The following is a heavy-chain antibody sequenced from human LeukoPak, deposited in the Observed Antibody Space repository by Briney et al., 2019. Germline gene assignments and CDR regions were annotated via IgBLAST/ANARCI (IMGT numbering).Heavy chain of an antibody. CDR3: AMLPRGLGRDTHTAMVTDY. J-gene: IGHJ4*02. CDR2: IYYSGST. CDR1: GGSISSGDYY. D-gene: IGHD5-18*01. V-gene: IGHV4-30-4*01. Sequence: SETLSLTCTVSGGSISSGDYYWSWIRQPPGKGLEWIGYIYYSGSTYYNPSLKSRVTISVDTSKNQFSLKLSSVTAADTAVYYCAMLPRGLGRDTHTAMVTDYWGQGTLVTVSS.